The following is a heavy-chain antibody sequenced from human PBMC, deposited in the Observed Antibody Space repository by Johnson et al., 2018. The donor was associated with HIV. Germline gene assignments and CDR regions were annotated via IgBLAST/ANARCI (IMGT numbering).Heavy chain of an antibody. J-gene: IGHJ3*02. D-gene: IGHD4-23*01. CDR3: ANLGDYSGINGFDI. V-gene: IGHV3-74*02. CDR2: INSDGSST. CDR1: GFTFSSYG. Sequence: VQLVESGGGVVQPGGSLRLSCAASGFTFSSYGMHWVRQGPGKGLVWVSRINSDGSSTRYADSVKGRFTISRDNAKNTLYLQINSLRLEDTAVYYCANLGDYSGINGFDIWGQGTMVTVSS.